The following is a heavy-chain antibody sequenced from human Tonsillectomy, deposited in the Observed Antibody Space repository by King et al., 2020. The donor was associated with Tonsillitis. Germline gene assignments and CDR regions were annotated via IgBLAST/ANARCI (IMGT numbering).Heavy chain of an antibody. CDR2: IYTSGST. D-gene: IGHD5-12*01. J-gene: IGHJ3*02. Sequence: QLQESGPGLVKPSETLSLTCTVSGVSISSYLWSWIRQPAGKGLEWIGRIYTSGSTNYNPSLKSRVTMSVDTSKNQFSLKLSSVTAADTAVYYCARDRYSGLQGAVEIWGQGTMVTVSS. CDR3: ARDRYSGLQGAVEI. V-gene: IGHV4-4*07. CDR1: GVSISSYL.